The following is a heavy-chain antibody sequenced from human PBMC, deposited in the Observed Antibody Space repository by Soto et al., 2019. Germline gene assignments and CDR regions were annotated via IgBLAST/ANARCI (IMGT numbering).Heavy chain of an antibody. CDR3: ARHYAGATSQYYYYYGMDV. J-gene: IGHJ6*02. Sequence: GESLNLSCKGSGYSFTRYLIGWVRQMPGKGLEWMGIIYPGDSDTRYSPSFQGQVTISADKSISTAYLQWSSLKASDTAMYYCARHYAGATSQYYYYYGMDVWGQGTTVTVSS. CDR2: IYPGDSDT. CDR1: GYSFTRYL. D-gene: IGHD1-26*01. V-gene: IGHV5-51*01.